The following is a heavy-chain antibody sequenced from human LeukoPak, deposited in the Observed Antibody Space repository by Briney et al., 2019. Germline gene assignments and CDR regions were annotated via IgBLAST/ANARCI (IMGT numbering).Heavy chain of an antibody. Sequence: SETLSLTCAVYGGSFSGYYWSWIRQPLGKGLEWIGEINHSGSTNYNPSLKSRVTISVDTSKNQFSLKLSSVTAADTAVYYCARAGQQLAVSYFDYWGQGTLVTVSS. V-gene: IGHV4-34*01. CDR3: ARAGQQLAVSYFDY. CDR1: GGSFSGYY. D-gene: IGHD6-13*01. CDR2: INHSGST. J-gene: IGHJ4*02.